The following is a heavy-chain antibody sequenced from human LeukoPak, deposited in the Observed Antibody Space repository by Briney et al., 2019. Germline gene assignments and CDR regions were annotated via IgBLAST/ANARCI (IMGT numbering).Heavy chain of an antibody. J-gene: IGHJ5*02. CDR3: ARAAAGTFWFDP. D-gene: IGHD6-13*01. V-gene: IGHV5-51*01. Sequence: GESLKISCKDSGYSFTSYWIGWVRQMPGKGLEWMGITYPDDSNTKYSPSFQGQVTISADKSISTAYLQWSSLEASDTAMYYCARAAAGTFWFDPWGQGTLVTVSS. CDR2: TYPDDSNT. CDR1: GYSFTSYW.